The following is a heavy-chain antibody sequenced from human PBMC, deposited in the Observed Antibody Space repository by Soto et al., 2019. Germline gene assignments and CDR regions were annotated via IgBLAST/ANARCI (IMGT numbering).Heavy chain of an antibody. Sequence: GGSLRLSCAASGFTFSSYDMHWVRQATGKGLEWVSAIGTAGDTYYPGSVKGRLTISRENAKNSLYLQMNSLRAGDTAVYYCARGVAAAGLYYYYGMDVWGQGTTVTVSS. CDR3: ARGVAAAGLYYYYGMDV. D-gene: IGHD6-13*01. CDR2: IGTAGDT. V-gene: IGHV3-13*01. CDR1: GFTFSSYD. J-gene: IGHJ6*02.